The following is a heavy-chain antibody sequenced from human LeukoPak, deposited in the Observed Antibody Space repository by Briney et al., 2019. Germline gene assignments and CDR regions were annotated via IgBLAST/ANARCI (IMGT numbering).Heavy chain of an antibody. V-gene: IGHV4-34*01. Sequence: PSETLSLTCAVFGGSFSGYYWSWIRQPPGKGLEWIGEINHSGSTNYNPSLKSRVTISVDTSKNQFSLKLSSVTAADTAVYYCVLDDYWGQGTLVTVSS. CDR3: VLDDY. CDR1: GGSFSGYY. D-gene: IGHD1-1*01. CDR2: INHSGST. J-gene: IGHJ4*02.